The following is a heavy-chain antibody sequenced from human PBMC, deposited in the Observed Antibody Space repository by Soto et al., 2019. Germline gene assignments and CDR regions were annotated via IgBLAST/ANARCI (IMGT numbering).Heavy chain of an antibody. CDR3: ARMATSGTLNWFDP. V-gene: IGHV1-8*01. Sequence: ASVEVSWKGSGYTFGNNYISWVLQATGQGLEWMGWMNPNSGNTGYAQKFQGRVSMTRNTSITTAYLELSSLRSDDTAIYYCARMATSGTLNWFDPWGQGTLVTVSS. CDR2: MNPNSGNT. J-gene: IGHJ5*02. CDR1: GYTFGNNY.